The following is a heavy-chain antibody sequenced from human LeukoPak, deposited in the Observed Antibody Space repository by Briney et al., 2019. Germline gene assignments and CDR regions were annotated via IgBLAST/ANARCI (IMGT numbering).Heavy chain of an antibody. CDR2: LNPNSGGT. Sequence: ASVKVSCKASGYTFTGYYMHWVRQAPGQGLEWMGWLNPNSGGTNYAQKFQGRVTMTRDTSISTAYMELSRLRSDDTAVYYCARTMVRGVNWFDPWGQGTLVTVSS. D-gene: IGHD3-10*01. J-gene: IGHJ5*02. V-gene: IGHV1-2*02. CDR3: ARTMVRGVNWFDP. CDR1: GYTFTGYY.